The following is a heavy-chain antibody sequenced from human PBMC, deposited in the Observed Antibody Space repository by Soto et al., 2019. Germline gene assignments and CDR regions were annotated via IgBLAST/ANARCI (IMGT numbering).Heavy chain of an antibody. J-gene: IGHJ5*02. V-gene: IGHV1-18*04. CDR2: ISAYNGNT. CDR1: GYTFTSYG. Sequence: QVQLVQSGAEVKKPGASVKVSCKASGYTFTSYGISWVRQAPGQGLEGMGWISAYNGNTNYAQKLQGRVTMTTDTYPSTDYMELRSLRSDDTAVYYCARDRSVVAAGRSWFDPWGHGTLVTVSS. D-gene: IGHD2-15*01. CDR3: ARDRSVVAAGRSWFDP.